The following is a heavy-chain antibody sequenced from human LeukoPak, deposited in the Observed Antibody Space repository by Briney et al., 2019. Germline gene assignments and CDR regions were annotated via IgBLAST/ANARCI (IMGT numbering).Heavy chain of an antibody. Sequence: SETLSLTCAVYGGSFSGYYWSWIRQPPGKGLEWIGEINHSGSTNYNPSLKSRVTISVDTSKNQFSLKLSSVTAADTAVYYCARGPGSSIAARLHDYWGQGTLVTVSP. CDR3: ARGPGSSIAARLHDY. CDR2: INHSGST. J-gene: IGHJ4*02. CDR1: GGSFSGYY. D-gene: IGHD6-6*01. V-gene: IGHV4-34*01.